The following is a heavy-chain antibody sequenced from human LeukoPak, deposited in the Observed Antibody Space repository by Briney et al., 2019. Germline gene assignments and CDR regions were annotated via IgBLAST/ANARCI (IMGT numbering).Heavy chain of an antibody. CDR1: GGSISSYY. V-gene: IGHV4-4*07. CDR3: ARARFGGATAYFDY. CDR2: IYTSGST. J-gene: IGHJ4*02. D-gene: IGHD3-10*01. Sequence: SETLSLTCTVSGGSISSYYWSWIRQPAGKGLEWIGRIYTSGSTNYNPSLKSRVTISVDTSKNQFSLKLSSVTAADTAVYYCARARFGGATAYFDYWGQGTLVTVSS.